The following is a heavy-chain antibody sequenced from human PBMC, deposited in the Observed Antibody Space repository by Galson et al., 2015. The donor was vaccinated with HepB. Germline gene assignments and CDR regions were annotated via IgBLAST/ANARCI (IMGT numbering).Heavy chain of an antibody. Sequence: QSGAEVKKPGESLKISCKGSGYSFTNYWIGWVRQMPGKGLEWMGIIYPGDSNTRYSPSFQDQVTISADKSISTAYLQWSSLKASASPMYSSARQLGNCTSTRCGYWCFGLWARGTLVPVSS. CDR2: IYPGDSNT. D-gene: IGHD2-2*01. CDR1: GYSFTNYW. V-gene: IGHV5-51*01. CDR3: ARQLGNCTSTRCGYWCFGL. J-gene: IGHJ2*01.